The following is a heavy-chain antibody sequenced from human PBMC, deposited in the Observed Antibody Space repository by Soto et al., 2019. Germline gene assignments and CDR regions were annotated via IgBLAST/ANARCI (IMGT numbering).Heavy chain of an antibody. Sequence: SETLSLTCTVSGGSISSYYWSWIRQPPGKGLEWIGYIYYSGSTNYNPSLKSRVTISVDTSKNQFSLKLSSVTAADTAVYYCARLEAARRTFDYWGQGTQVTVSS. CDR3: ARLEAARRTFDY. CDR1: GGSISSYY. V-gene: IGHV4-59*08. D-gene: IGHD6-6*01. CDR2: IYYSGST. J-gene: IGHJ4*02.